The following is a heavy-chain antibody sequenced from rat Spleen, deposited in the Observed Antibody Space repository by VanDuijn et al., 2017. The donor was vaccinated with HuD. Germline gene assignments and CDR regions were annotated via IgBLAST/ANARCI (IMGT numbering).Heavy chain of an antibody. J-gene: IGHJ2*01. Sequence: VQLKESGPGLVKPSQSLSLTCSVTGNSIANGYRWNWIRRFPGSKLEWMGYINRAGTTVYNPSPKSRMSITRDTSKNQFFLQVNSVTTEDTAIYFCTRAQGYGYFDYWGQGVMVTVSS. CDR1: GNSIANGYR. CDR2: INRAGTT. CDR3: TRAQGYGYFDY. D-gene: IGHD1-7*01. V-gene: IGHV3-3*01.